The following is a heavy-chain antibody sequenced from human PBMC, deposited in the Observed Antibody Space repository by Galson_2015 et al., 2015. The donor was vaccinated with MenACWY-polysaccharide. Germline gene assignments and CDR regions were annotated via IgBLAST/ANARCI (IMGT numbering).Heavy chain of an antibody. CDR1: GFAFSSYD. V-gene: IGHV3-13*01. CDR3: ARGYNAGNKPRGAFEI. CDR2: IGTAGDT. D-gene: IGHD5-24*01. Sequence: SLRLSCAASGFAFSSYDMHWVRHATGKGLEWVSAIGTAGDTYYPGSVKGRFTISRENAKNSLYLQMNSLRAGDTAVYYCARGYNAGNKPRGAFEIWGQGTMVTVSS. J-gene: IGHJ3*02.